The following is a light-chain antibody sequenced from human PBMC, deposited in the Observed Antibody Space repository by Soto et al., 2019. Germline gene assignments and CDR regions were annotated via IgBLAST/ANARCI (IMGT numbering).Light chain of an antibody. J-gene: IGLJ3*02. CDR2: EVS. CDR1: SSDVGGHNY. CDR3: SSTAGNNNLV. Sequence: QSALTQSPSASGSPGQSVTISCTGTSSDVGGHNYVSWYQHHPGKAPKVIIYEVSKRPSGVPDRFSGSKSGTTASLTVSGLQAEDEAVYYCSSTAGNNNLVFGGGTKLTVL. V-gene: IGLV2-8*01.